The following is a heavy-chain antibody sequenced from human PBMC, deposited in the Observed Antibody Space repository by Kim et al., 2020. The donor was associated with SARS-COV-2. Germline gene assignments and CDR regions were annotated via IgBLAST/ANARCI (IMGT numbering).Heavy chain of an antibody. CDR2: INTDNGNT. V-gene: IGHV1-3*04. CDR1: GFTFTRYR. J-gene: IGHJ4*02. D-gene: IGHD2-21*01. CDR3: AKPPVRGAGAYFFSD. Sequence: ASVKVSCKASGFTFTRYRLHWVRQAPGQRLEWMGWINTDNGNTEYSEKFQGRVTFTRDTSANTAYMEMGGLGSEDTAVFYCAKPPVRGAGAYFFSDWGQG.